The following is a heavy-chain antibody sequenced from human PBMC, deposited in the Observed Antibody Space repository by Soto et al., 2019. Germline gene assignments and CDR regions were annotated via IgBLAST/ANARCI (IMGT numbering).Heavy chain of an antibody. Sequence: ASAKVSCKAAGYTFTSYGISWVRQAHGQGLEWMGWISAYNGNTNYAQKLQGRVTMTTDTSTSTAYMELRSLRSDDTAVYYCARDPPRIAVAGSGYWGQGTLVTVSS. CDR3: ARDPPRIAVAGSGY. CDR1: GYTFTSYG. CDR2: ISAYNGNT. D-gene: IGHD6-19*01. V-gene: IGHV1-18*01. J-gene: IGHJ4*02.